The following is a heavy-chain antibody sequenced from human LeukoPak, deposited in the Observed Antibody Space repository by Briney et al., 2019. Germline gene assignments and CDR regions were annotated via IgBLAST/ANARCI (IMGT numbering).Heavy chain of an antibody. CDR1: GYTFTSYG. D-gene: IGHD3-10*01. CDR2: IGAYNGNT. V-gene: IGHV1-18*01. J-gene: IGHJ4*02. CDR3: AGGGGGGGYYYGSGSYYEDY. Sequence: ASVKVSCKASGYTFTSYGISWVRQAPGQGLEWMGWIGAYNGNTNYAQKFQGRVTMTTDTSTSTAYMELRSLRSDDTAVYYCAGGGGGGGYYYGSGSYYEDYWGQGTLVTVSS.